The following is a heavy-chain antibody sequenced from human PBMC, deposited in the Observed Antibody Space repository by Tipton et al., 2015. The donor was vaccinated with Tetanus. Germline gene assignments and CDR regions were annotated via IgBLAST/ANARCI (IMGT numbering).Heavy chain of an antibody. CDR3: ARDRGDYIYYGMDV. Sequence: QLVQSGAEMKKPGASVGVSCKASGYTFTDYYIYWVRQAPGQGLEWMGWIDPNSGGTVYTQKFQGRVTMTRDTSISTGYMELRSLRSDDTAVYYCARDRGDYIYYGMDVWGPGTTVTVS. CDR2: IDPNSGGT. J-gene: IGHJ6*02. CDR1: GYTFTDYY. V-gene: IGHV1-2*02. D-gene: IGHD3-22*01.